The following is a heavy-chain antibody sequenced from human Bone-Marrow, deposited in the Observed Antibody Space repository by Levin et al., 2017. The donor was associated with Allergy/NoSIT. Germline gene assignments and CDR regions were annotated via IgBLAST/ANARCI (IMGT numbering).Heavy chain of an antibody. CDR2: IKTDGRTT. CDR1: EFTFKNYW. Sequence: GGSLRLSCAASEFTFKNYWMNWVRQAPGKGLVWVSRIKTDGRTTTYADSVKGRWNISRDNAKNTLYLQMNSLRAEDTAVYYCVRDGGTVAAPAWYFPLWGRRTLVTVSS. J-gene: IGHJ2*01. D-gene: IGHD4-23*01. V-gene: IGHV3-74*01. CDR3: VRDGGTVAAPAWYFPL.